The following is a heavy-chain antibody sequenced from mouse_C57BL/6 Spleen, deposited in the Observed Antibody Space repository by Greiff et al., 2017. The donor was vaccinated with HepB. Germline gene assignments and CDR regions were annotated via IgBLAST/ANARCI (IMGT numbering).Heavy chain of an antibody. V-gene: IGHV7-3*01. D-gene: IGHD3-2*02. CDR1: GFTFTDYY. J-gene: IGHJ4*01. Sequence: EVQLVESGGGLVQPGGSLSLSCAASGFTFTDYYMSWVRQPPGKALEWLGFIRNKANGYTTEYSASVKGRFTISRDNSQSILYLQMNALRAEDSATYYCARSADSSGHYAMDYWGQGTSVTVSS. CDR3: ARSADSSGHYAMDY. CDR2: IRNKANGYTT.